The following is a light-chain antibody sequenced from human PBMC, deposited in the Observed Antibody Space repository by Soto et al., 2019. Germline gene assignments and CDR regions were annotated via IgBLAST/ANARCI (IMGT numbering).Light chain of an antibody. CDR2: GAS. J-gene: IGKJ1*01. Sequence: EIVLTQSPGTLSLSPGERATLSCRASQSVSSSYLAWYQQKPCQAPRLLIYGASSRATGIPDRFSGSGSVTDFTLTISRLEPVDVAVYYCQEYGSSPWTVGQGTKVEIK. V-gene: IGKV3-20*01. CDR3: QEYGSSPWT. CDR1: QSVSSSY.